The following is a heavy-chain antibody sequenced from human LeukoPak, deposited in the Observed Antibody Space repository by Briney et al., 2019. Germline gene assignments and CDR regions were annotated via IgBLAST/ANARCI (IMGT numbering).Heavy chain of an antibody. CDR3: ATLSGDSHGYDY. J-gene: IGHJ4*02. CDR2: ISYDGSNK. Sequence: PGGSLRLSCAASGFTFSSYGMHWVRQAPGKGLEWVAVISYDGSNKYYADSVKGRFTISRDNSKNTLYLQINSLRAEDTAVYYCATLSGDSHGYDYWGLGTLVTVSS. V-gene: IGHV3-30*03. CDR1: GFTFSSYG. D-gene: IGHD5-18*01.